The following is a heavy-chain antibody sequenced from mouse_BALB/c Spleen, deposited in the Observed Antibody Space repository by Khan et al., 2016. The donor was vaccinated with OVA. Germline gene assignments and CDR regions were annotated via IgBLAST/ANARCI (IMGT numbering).Heavy chain of an antibody. CDR3: TRGGGGNRFAY. Sequence: QVQLKQSGAELVRPGVSVKISCKGSGYTFTDFTMHWVKQSHAMSLEWIGVISTYYGDATYNQKFKDKATMTVDKSSSTAYMELARVTSEDSAIYYCTRGGGGNRFAYWGQGTLVTVSA. V-gene: IGHV1S137*01. CDR2: ISTYYGDA. CDR1: GYTFTDFT. J-gene: IGHJ3*01.